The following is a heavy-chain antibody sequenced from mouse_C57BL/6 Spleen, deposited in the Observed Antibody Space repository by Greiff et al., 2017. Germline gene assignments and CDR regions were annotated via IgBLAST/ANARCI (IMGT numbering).Heavy chain of an antibody. CDR1: GYTFTSYW. D-gene: IGHD1-1*01. CDR2: IYPGSGST. V-gene: IGHV1-55*01. CDR3: ARSGYYDGSPYYFYY. Sequence: VQLQQPGAELVKPGASVKMSCKASGYTFTSYWITWVKQRPGQGLEWIGDIYPGSGSTNYNEKFKSKATLTVDTSSSTAYMQLSSLTSEDSAVYYCARSGYYDGSPYYFYYWGQGTTLTVSS. J-gene: IGHJ2*01.